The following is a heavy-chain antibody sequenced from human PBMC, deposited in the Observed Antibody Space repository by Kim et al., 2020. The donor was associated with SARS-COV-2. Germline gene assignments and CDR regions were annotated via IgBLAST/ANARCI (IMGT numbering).Heavy chain of an antibody. D-gene: IGHD3-22*01. CDR3: ARASYYYDSRPDY. Sequence: GGSLRLSCAASGFTFSSYAMHWVRQAPGKGLEWVAVISYDGSNKYYADSVKGRFTISRDNSKNTLYLQMNSLRAEDTAVYYCARASYYYDSRPDYWGQGT. CDR2: ISYDGSNK. V-gene: IGHV3-30*04. J-gene: IGHJ4*02. CDR1: GFTFSSYA.